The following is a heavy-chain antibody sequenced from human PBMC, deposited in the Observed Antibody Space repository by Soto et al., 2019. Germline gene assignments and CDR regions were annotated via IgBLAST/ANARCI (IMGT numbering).Heavy chain of an antibody. CDR2: IYSGGST. Sequence: EVQLVESGGGLVQPGGSLRLSCAASVFTVSSNYMSWVRQAPGKGLEWVSVIYSGGSTYYADSVKGRFTISRDNSKNTLYLQMNSLRAEDTAVYYCARDKLGGDYVDYWGQGTLVTVSS. D-gene: IGHD2-21*01. CDR1: VFTVSSNY. J-gene: IGHJ4*02. CDR3: ARDKLGGDYVDY. V-gene: IGHV3-66*01.